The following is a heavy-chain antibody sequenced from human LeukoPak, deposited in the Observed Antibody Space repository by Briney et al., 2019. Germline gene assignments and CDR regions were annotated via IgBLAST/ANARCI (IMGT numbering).Heavy chain of an antibody. CDR2: IYYSGST. CDR3: ASFKITMVRGVIGD. CDR1: GGSISSSSYY. Sequence: SETLSLTCTVSGGSISSSSYYWGWIRQPPGKGLEWIGSIYYSGSTYYNPSLRSRVTISVDTSKNQFSLKLSSVTAADTAVYYCASFKITMVRGVIGDWGQGTLVTVSS. D-gene: IGHD3-10*01. V-gene: IGHV4-39*01. J-gene: IGHJ4*02.